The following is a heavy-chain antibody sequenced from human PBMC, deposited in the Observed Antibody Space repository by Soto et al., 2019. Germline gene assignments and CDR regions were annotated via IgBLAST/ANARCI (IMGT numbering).Heavy chain of an antibody. CDR1: GGSVSNKTYY. J-gene: IGHJ4*02. D-gene: IGHD4-17*01. CDR2: VYYSGTT. Sequence: SETLSLTCSVSGGSVSNKTYYWSWIRQPPGKRLEWIGYVYYSGTTNYNPPLKSRVTISVDLSKNRFSLRLSSVTTAGTALYYCARTTAVPNTLRSRYFFDYWGQGTLVTVSS. V-gene: IGHV4-61*01. CDR3: ARTTAVPNTLRSRYFFDY.